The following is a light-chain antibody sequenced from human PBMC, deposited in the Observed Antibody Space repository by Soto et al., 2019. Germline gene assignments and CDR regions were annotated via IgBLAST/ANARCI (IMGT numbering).Light chain of an antibody. CDR1: SSDVGGYDY. Sequence: QSELTQPASVSGSPGQSITISYTGTSSDVGGYDYVGWYQQHPGKAPKLMIYNVYNRPSGVSFRFSGSKSGNTASLTISGLQTEDEADYYCTSYTNRYTYVFGTGTKVTVL. J-gene: IGLJ1*01. CDR3: TSYTNRYTYV. CDR2: NVY. V-gene: IGLV2-14*01.